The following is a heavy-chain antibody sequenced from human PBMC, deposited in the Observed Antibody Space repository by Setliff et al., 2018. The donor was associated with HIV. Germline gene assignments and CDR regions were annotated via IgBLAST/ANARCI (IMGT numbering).Heavy chain of an antibody. J-gene: IGHJ6*02. CDR2: IYYSGST. Sequence: SETLSLTCTVSGGSISRSCYYWGWIRQPPGKGLEWIGSIYYSGSTYYNPSLKSRVTISVDTSKNQFSLKLSSVTAEDTAVYYCARDRQLAAAGRSNYYYGMDVWGQGTTVTVSS. V-gene: IGHV4-39*07. CDR1: GGSISRSCYY. CDR3: ARDRQLAAAGRSNYYYGMDV. D-gene: IGHD6-13*01.